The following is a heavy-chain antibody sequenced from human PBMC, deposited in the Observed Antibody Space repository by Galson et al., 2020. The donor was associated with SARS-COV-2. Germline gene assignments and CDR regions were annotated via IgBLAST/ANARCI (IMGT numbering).Heavy chain of an antibody. J-gene: IGHJ4*02. V-gene: IGHV4-34*01. Sequence: SQASETLSLTYAVYGGSFSGYYWSWIRQPPGKGLEWIGEINHSGSTNYNPSLKSRVTISVDTSKNQFSLKLSSVTAADTAVYYCARASSVGATPSYYFDYWGQGTLVTVSS. CDR3: ARASSVGATPSYYFDY. CDR2: INHSGST. D-gene: IGHD1-26*01. CDR1: GGSFSGYY.